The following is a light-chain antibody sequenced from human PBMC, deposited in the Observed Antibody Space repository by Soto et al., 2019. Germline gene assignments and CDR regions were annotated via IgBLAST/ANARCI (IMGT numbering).Light chain of an antibody. J-gene: IGKJ4*01. Sequence: DIVMTQSPLSLPVTPGEPASISCRSSQSLRHSNGYNYLDWYLQKPGQSPQLLIYLGSNRASGVPDRFSGSGSGTDFTLIISRVEAEDVGVYYCMQALQTPLTFGGGTQVEIK. CDR1: QSLRHSNGYNY. V-gene: IGKV2-28*01. CDR2: LGS. CDR3: MQALQTPLT.